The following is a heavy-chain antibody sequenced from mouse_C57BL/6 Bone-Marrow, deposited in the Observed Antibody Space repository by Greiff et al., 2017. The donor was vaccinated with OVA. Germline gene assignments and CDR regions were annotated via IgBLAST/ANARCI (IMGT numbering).Heavy chain of an antibody. CDR3: ARWELYSNYIAY. V-gene: IGHV1-59*01. J-gene: IGHJ3*01. CDR1: GYTFTSYW. Sequence: QVQLQQPGAELVRPGTSVKLSCKASGYTFTSYWMHWVKQRPGQGLEWIGVIDPSDSYTNYNQKFKGKATLTVDTSSSTAYMQLSSLTSEDSAVYYCARWELYSNYIAYWGQGTLVTVSA. D-gene: IGHD2-5*01. CDR2: IDPSDSYT.